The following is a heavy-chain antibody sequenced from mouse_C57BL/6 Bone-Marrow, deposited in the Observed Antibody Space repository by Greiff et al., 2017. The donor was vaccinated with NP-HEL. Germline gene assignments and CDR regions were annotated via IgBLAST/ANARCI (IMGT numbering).Heavy chain of an antibody. CDR1: GYTFTSYW. D-gene: IGHD2-4*01. J-gene: IGHJ2*01. Sequence: QVQLQQPGAELVRPGSSVKLSCKASGYTFTSYWMHWVKQRPIQGLEWIGNIDPSDSETHYNQKFKDKATLTVDKSSSTAYMQLSRLTSEDSAVYFCARTIRYDYLFYYWGQGPTLTVSS. CDR2: IDPSDSET. V-gene: IGHV1-52*01. CDR3: ARTIRYDYLFYY.